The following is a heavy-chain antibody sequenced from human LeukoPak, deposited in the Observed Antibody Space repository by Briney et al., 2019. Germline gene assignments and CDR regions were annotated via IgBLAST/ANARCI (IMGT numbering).Heavy chain of an antibody. CDR1: GYTFTAYV. J-gene: IGHJ4*02. D-gene: IGHD2-2*01. Sequence: ASVKVSCKPSGYTFTAYVMHWVRQAPGQGLEWMGWINAGHGNTKYSQKFQDRVAITRDTSATTAYMELSSLRTENTAVYYCARAHSVVVPAAPGYWGQGTLVTVSS. CDR3: ARAHSVVVPAAPGY. V-gene: IGHV1-3*01. CDR2: INAGHGNT.